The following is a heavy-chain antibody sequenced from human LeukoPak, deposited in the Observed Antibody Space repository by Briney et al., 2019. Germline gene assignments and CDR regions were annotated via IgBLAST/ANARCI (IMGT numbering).Heavy chain of an antibody. J-gene: IGHJ5*02. Sequence: ASVTVSCTASGYTFTSYDINWVRQATGQGLEWMGWMNPNSGNTGYAQKFQGRVTMTRNTSISTAYMELSSLRSEDTAVYYCARARRSIAARRGNWFDPWGQGTLVTVSS. CDR3: ARARRSIAARRGNWFDP. D-gene: IGHD6-6*01. CDR2: MNPNSGNT. V-gene: IGHV1-8*01. CDR1: GYTFTSYD.